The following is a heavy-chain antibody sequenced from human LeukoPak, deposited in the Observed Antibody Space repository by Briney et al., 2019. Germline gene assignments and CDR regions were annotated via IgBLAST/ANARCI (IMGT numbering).Heavy chain of an antibody. CDR3: TRGVDTPIVAYYFDY. CDR1: GFTFSSYA. CDR2: ISYAESNT. J-gene: IGHJ4*02. V-gene: IGHV3-30-3*01. D-gene: IGHD5-18*01. Sequence: GRSLRLSCAASGFTFSSYAMHWVHQAPGKGLEWVTVISYAESNTYYADSVKGRFTISRDNSKNTLYLQMNSLRAEDTAVYYCTRGVDTPIVAYYFDYWGQGTLVTVSS.